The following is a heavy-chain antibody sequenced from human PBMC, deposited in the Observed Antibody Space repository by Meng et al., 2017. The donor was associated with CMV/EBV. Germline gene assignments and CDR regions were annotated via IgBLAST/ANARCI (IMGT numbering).Heavy chain of an antibody. CDR3: ARGINNFDY. D-gene: IGHD3-16*01. V-gene: IGHV3-30-3*01. Sequence: GWSLRLSCAASGFTFSSYAMHWVRQAPGKGLEWVAVISYDGSNKYYADSVKGRFTISRDNSKNTLYLQMNSLRAEDTAVYYCARGINNFDYWGQGTLVTVSS. CDR1: GFTFSSYA. J-gene: IGHJ4*02. CDR2: ISYDGSNK.